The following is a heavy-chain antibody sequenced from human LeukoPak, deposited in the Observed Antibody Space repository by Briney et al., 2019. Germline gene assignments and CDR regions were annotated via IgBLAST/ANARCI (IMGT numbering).Heavy chain of an antibody. D-gene: IGHD3-10*01. V-gene: IGHV1-69*13. J-gene: IGHJ4*02. Sequence: SVKVSCKASGGTFSSYAISWVRQAPGQGLEWMGGIIPIFGTANYAQKFQGRVTITADESTSTAYMELSSLRSEDMAVYYCARGMVRGVISSYFDYWGQGTLVTVSS. CDR1: GGTFSSYA. CDR3: ARGMVRGVISSYFDY. CDR2: IIPIFGTA.